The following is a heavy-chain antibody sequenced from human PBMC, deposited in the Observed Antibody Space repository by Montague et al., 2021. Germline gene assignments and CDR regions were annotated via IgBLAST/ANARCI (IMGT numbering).Heavy chain of an antibody. Sequence: SETLSLTCTVSGGAISSFYWHWIRHSPGKGLEWIGEIDYNGNTKYDPSLKSRVTMSVDTSKNQYSLRLSSVTVADTAVYYCAREWGAFDSWGQGTLVTVSS. V-gene: IGHV4-59*01. CDR2: IDYNGNT. J-gene: IGHJ4*02. D-gene: IGHD3-16*01. CDR3: AREWGAFDS. CDR1: GGAISSFY.